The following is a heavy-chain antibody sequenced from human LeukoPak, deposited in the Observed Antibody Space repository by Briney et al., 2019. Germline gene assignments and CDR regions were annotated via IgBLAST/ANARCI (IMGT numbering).Heavy chain of an antibody. V-gene: IGHV4-39*01. CDR1: GGSISSSSYY. Sequence: SETLSLTCTVSGGSISSSSYYWGWIRQPPGKGPEWIGSIYYSGSTHYDPSLKSRVTISVDTSKNQFSLKLSSVTAADTAVYYCASRRTYYYDSSGYKKIDYWGQGTLVTVSS. D-gene: IGHD3-22*01. J-gene: IGHJ4*02. CDR3: ASRRTYYYDSSGYKKIDY. CDR2: IYYSGST.